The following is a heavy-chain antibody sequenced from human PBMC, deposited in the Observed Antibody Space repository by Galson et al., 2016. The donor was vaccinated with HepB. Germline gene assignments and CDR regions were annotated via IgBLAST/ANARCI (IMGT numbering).Heavy chain of an antibody. J-gene: IGHJ1*01. CDR2: VYYTGST. V-gene: IGHV4-61*08. Sequence: SETLSLTCTVSGGSVSSGGYYWSWIRQPPGKGLEYIGFVYYTGSTNYNPSLRGRVSMSVGTSKNQFSLNLTSVTAADTAVYYCARLPQWLQEQYFQHWGQGTLVTVSS. CDR1: GGSVSSGGYY. D-gene: IGHD5-12*01. CDR3: ARLPQWLQEQYFQH.